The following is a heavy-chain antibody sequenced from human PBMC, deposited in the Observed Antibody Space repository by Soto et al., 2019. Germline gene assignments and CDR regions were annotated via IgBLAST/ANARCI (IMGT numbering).Heavy chain of an antibody. CDR2: IHYTGST. Sequence: SSETLSLTCTVSGSSMSRYYWTWIRQPPGKGLEWIGNIHYTGSTNYNPSLKSRVTILLGTSTSQFSLKVSSVTAADTAVYYCARDLTISSTDGPLDPWGHGTLVTVSS. CDR1: GSSMSRYY. V-gene: IGHV4-59*01. D-gene: IGHD1-1*01. CDR3: ARDLTISSTDGPLDP. J-gene: IGHJ5*02.